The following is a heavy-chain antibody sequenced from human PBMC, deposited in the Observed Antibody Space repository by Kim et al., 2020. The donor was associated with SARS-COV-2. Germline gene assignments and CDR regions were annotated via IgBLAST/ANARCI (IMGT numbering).Heavy chain of an antibody. CDR2: INHSGST. J-gene: IGHJ6*02. Sequence: SETLSLTCAVYGGSFSGYYWSWIRQPPGKGLEWIGEINHSGSTNYNPSLKSRVTISVDTSKNQFSLKLSSVTAADTAVYYCATSGAGYYYGSGSEYYYYYYGMDVWGQGTTVTVSS. CDR1: GGSFSGYY. D-gene: IGHD3-10*01. V-gene: IGHV4-34*01. CDR3: ATSGAGYYYGSGSEYYYYYYGMDV.